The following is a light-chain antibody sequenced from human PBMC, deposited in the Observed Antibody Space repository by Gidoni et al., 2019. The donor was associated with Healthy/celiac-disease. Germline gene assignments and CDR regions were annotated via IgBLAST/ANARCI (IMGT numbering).Light chain of an antibody. CDR2: AAS. J-gene: IGKJ3*01. V-gene: IGKV1-39*01. CDR3: QQSYSTPRT. Sequence: DIQLTQSPSSLSASVGDRVTITCRASQSITNYLNWYQQKPGTAPKLLIYAASSLQSGVPSRFSGSGSGTDFTLTITSLQPDDFETYYCQQSYSTPRTFGHGTEVDIK. CDR1: QSITNY.